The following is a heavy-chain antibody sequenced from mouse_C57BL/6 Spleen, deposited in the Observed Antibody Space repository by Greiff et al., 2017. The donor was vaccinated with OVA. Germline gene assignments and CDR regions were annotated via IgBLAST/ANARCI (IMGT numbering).Heavy chain of an antibody. Sequence: VQLQQSGPELVKPGASVKISCKASGYTFTDYYMNWVKQSHGKSLEWIGDINPNNGGTSYNQKFKGKATLTVDKSSSTAYMELRSLTSEDSAVYYCARRGITTNFNYWGQGTTLTVSS. V-gene: IGHV1-26*01. CDR2: INPNNGGT. CDR1: GYTFTDYY. J-gene: IGHJ2*01. D-gene: IGHD1-1*01. CDR3: ARRGITTNFNY.